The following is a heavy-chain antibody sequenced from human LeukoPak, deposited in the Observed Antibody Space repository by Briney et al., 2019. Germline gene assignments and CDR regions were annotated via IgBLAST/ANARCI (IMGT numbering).Heavy chain of an antibody. CDR3: ARGGPQWLVLRKRFYFDS. J-gene: IGHJ4*02. CDR1: GGTFSSYA. CDR2: ISPSGGGT. D-gene: IGHD6-19*01. Sequence: GASVKVSCKASGGTFSSYAISWVRQAPGQGLEWMGIISPSGGGTGYAQNFQGRITMTRDTSTSTVYMELSSLRSEDTAVYFCARGGPQWLVLRKRFYFDSWGQGTLVTVSS. V-gene: IGHV1-46*01.